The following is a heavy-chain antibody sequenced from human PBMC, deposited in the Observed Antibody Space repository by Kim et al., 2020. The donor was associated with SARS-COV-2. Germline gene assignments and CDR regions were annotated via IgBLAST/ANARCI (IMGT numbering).Heavy chain of an antibody. CDR1: GGSISSSSYY. Sequence: SETLSLTCTVSGGSISSSSYYWGWIRQPPGKGLEWIGSIYYSGSTYYNPSLKSRVTISVDTSKNQFSLKLSSVTAADTAVYYCSTYYDILTGYYNEKYYYYGMDVWGQGTTVTVSS. V-gene: IGHV4-39*01. D-gene: IGHD3-9*01. CDR2: IYYSGST. CDR3: STYYDILTGYYNEKYYYYGMDV. J-gene: IGHJ6*02.